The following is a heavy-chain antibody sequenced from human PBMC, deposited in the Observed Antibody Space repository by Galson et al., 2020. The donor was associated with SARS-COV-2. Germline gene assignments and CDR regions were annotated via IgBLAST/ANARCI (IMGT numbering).Heavy chain of an antibody. Sequence: SETLSLTCAVYGGSFSGYYWSRIRQPPGKGLEWIGEINSSGSTNYNPSLKSRVTISVDTSKNHFSLKLSSVTAADTAVYYCARLHYGEYAPEAFDIWGPGTRVTVAS. CDR1: GGSFSGYY. D-gene: IGHD4-17*01. J-gene: IGHJ3*02. CDR2: INSSGST. V-gene: IGHV4-34*01. CDR3: ARLHYGEYAPEAFDI.